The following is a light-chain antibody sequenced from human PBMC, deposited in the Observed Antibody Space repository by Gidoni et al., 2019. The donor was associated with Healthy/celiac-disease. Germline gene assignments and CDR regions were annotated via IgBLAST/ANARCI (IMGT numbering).Light chain of an antibody. J-gene: IGKJ2*04. Sequence: DIQMNQSPTSLSASVGDRVTITCRASQSISSYLNWYQQKPGKAPKLLIYAASSLQSGVPSRFSGSGSGTDFTLTISSLQPEDFATYYCQQSYSTPQCSFGQGTKLEIK. CDR1: QSISSY. V-gene: IGKV1-39*01. CDR3: QQSYSTPQCS. CDR2: AAS.